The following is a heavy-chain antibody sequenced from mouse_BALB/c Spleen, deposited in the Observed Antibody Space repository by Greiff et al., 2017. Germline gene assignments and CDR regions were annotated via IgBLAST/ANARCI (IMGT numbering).Heavy chain of an antibody. CDR3: AGLYYYGSRDAMDY. J-gene: IGHJ4*01. V-gene: IGHV5-6*01. Sequence: EVLLVESGGDLVKPGGSLKLSCAASGFTFSSYGMSWVRQTPDKRLEWVATISSGGSYTYYPDSVKGRFTISRDNAKNTQYLQMSSLKSEDTAMYYCAGLYYYGSRDAMDYWGQGTSVTVSS. CDR1: GFTFSSYG. CDR2: ISSGGSYT. D-gene: IGHD1-1*01.